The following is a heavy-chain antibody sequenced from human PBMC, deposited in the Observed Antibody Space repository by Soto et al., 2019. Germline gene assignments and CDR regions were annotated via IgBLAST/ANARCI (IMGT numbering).Heavy chain of an antibody. CDR3: ATPATGSGSYYYYYGMDV. J-gene: IGHJ6*02. V-gene: IGHV3-30-3*01. CDR2: ISYDGSNK. Sequence: GESLKISCAASGFTFSSYAMHWVRQAPGKGLEWVAVISYDGSNKYYADSVKGRFTISRDNSKNTLYLQMNSLRAEDTAVYYCATPATGSGSYYYYYGMDVWGQGTTVTVSS. D-gene: IGHD1-26*01. CDR1: GFTFSSYA.